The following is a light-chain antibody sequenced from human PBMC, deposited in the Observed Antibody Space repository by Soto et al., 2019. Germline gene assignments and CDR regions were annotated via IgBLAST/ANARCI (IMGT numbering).Light chain of an antibody. CDR1: QAISNW. Sequence: DIHMTQSPSCVSAAFGDGVTITSRASQAISNWLAWYQQKPGKAPELLIYTASTLESGVPSRFSGRGSGTDFTLIITNLQPEDFATYYCQQIHNFPLTFGGGTKVDIK. CDR3: QQIHNFPLT. J-gene: IGKJ4*01. V-gene: IGKV1D-12*01. CDR2: TAS.